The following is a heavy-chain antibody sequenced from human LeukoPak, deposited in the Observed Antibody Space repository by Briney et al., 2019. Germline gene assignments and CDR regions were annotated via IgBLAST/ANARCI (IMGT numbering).Heavy chain of an antibody. V-gene: IGHV4-59*01. D-gene: IGHD3-3*01. CDR1: GGSISSYY. CDR2: IYYSRST. J-gene: IGHJ4*02. CDR3: ARYRNTIFGVVPDFDY. Sequence: SETLSLTCTVSGGSISSYYWSWIRQPAGKGLEWIGYIYYSRSTNHNPSLKSRVTISVDTSKNQFSLKLSSVTAADTAVYYCARYRNTIFGVVPDFDYWGQGTLVTVSS.